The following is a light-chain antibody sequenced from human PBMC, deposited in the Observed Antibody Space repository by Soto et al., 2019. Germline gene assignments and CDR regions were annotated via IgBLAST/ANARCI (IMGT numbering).Light chain of an antibody. CDR2: GAS. Sequence: EIVLTQSPGTLSLSPGERATLSCRASQSVSSSYLAWYQQKPGQAPRLLIYGASSRATGIPDRFSGSGSGTDLTLPISRLEPEDFAVSYCQKYGSSPLTFGGGTKGEIK. CDR1: QSVSSSY. J-gene: IGKJ4*01. CDR3: QKYGSSPLT. V-gene: IGKV3-20*01.